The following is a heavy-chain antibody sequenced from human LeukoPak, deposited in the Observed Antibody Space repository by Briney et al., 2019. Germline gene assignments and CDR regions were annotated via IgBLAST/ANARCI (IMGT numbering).Heavy chain of an antibody. CDR1: DFTFSSYS. V-gene: IGHV3-21*01. Sequence: GGSLRLSCAASDFTFSSYSMNWVRQAPGKGLEWVSSISSSSSYIYYADSVKGRFTISRDNAKNSLYLQMNSLRAEDTAVYYCARGLYYYYDSSGYYYGDYWGQGTLVTVSS. J-gene: IGHJ4*02. CDR2: ISSSSSYI. D-gene: IGHD3-22*01. CDR3: ARGLYYYYDSSGYYYGDY.